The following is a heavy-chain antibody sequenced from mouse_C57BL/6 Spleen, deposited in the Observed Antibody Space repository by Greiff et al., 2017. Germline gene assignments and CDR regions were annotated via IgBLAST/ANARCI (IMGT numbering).Heavy chain of an antibody. CDR1: GYTFTSYW. CDR3: ARGGLRGGYYFDY. D-gene: IGHD2-4*01. CDR2: IDPSDSET. V-gene: IGHV1-52*01. J-gene: IGHJ2*01. Sequence: QVQLQQPGAELVRPGSSVKLSCKASGYTFTSYWMHWVKQRPIQGLEWIGNIDPSDSETHYNQKFKDKATLTVDKSSSTAYMQLSSLTSEDSAVYYCARGGLRGGYYFDYWGQGTTLTVSS.